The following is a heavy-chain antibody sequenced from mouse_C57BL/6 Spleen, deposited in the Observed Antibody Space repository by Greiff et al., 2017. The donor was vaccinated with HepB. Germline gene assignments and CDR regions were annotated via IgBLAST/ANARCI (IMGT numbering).Heavy chain of an antibody. CDR3: ARRNYYGSRYYFDY. Sequence: QVQLQQPGAELVKPGASVKLSCKASGYTFTSYWMHWVKQRPGQGLEWIGMIHPNSGSTNYNEKFKSKATLTVDKSSSTAYMQLSSLTSEDSAVYYCARRNYYGSRYYFDYWGQGTTLTVPS. CDR2: IHPNSGST. CDR1: GYTFTSYW. J-gene: IGHJ2*01. V-gene: IGHV1-64*01. D-gene: IGHD1-1*01.